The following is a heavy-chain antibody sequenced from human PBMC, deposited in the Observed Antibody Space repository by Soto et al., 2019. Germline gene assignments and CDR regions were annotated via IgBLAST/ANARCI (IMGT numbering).Heavy chain of an antibody. J-gene: IGHJ6*01. Sequence: GESLKISCKGSGYSFTSYWIGWVRQMPGKGLEWMGIIYPGDSETRYSPSFQGQVTISVDKSISTAYLQWSSLKASDTAKYYCARTGGLVAATNDYYYGMDVWGQGTSVTVXS. D-gene: IGHD2-15*01. CDR2: IYPGDSET. CDR3: ARTGGLVAATNDYYYGMDV. V-gene: IGHV5-51*01. CDR1: GYSFTSYW.